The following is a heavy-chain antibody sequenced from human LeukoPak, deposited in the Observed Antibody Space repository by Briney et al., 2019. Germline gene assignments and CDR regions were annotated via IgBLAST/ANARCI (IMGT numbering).Heavy chain of an antibody. D-gene: IGHD4-17*01. CDR1: GGSISSYYW. J-gene: IGHJ4*02. V-gene: IGHV2-5*08. CDR2: IFWDDDK. Sequence: TLSLTCTVSGGSISSYYWSWIRQPPGKALEWLALIFWDDDKRYSPSLKSRLTIIKDTSKNQVVLTMTNMDPVDTATYYCAHSQVSTVTTTAFDYWGQGTLVTVSS. CDR3: AHSQVSTVTTTAFDY.